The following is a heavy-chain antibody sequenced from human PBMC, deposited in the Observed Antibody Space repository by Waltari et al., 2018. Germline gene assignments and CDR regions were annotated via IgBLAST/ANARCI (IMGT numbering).Heavy chain of an antibody. CDR2: LVSGGFGT. CDR1: AFTLSNST. J-gene: IGHJ4*02. V-gene: IGHV3-23*01. CDR3: AKCEMYDSGWCAFFRY. D-gene: IGHD6-19*01. Sequence: DVRLSESGGGLAPPGGSLRLSGVASAFTLSNSTMSWVRQAPGKGLEWVSALVSGGFGTHYADSVKGRFAISRDKAKNTLYLQMNSLRAEDTAVYYCAKCEMYDSGWCAFFRYWGQGTLVTVSS.